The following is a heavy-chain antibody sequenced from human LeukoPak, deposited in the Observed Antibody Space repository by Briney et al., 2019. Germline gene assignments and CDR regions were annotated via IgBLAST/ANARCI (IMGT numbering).Heavy chain of an antibody. Sequence: GSLRLSCAASGFTFAHYWMTWVRQAPGKGLEWVANIKQDGSEKYYVDSVKGRFTISRDNAKNSLSLQMNSLRAEDTAVYYCARDLSSGAFDPWGQGTLVTVSS. D-gene: IGHD6-19*01. CDR3: ARDLSSGAFDP. V-gene: IGHV3-7*01. J-gene: IGHJ5*02. CDR2: IKQDGSEK. CDR1: GFTFAHYW.